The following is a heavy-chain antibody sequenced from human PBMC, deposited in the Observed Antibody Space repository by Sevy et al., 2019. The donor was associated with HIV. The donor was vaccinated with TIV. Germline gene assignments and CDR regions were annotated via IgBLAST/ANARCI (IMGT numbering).Heavy chain of an antibody. CDR1: GFTFSRYA. CDR2: ISHDGNNK. D-gene: IGHD3-22*01. V-gene: IGHV3-30*01. J-gene: IGHJ4*02. Sequence: GGSLRLSCTASGFTFSRYAMYWVRQAPGKGLEWVAVISHDGNNKDYADSVKGRFTISRDNSKNTLYMQMTSLSAEDTAFYYCASHYYDYTGYYYPLRYWGQGTLVTVSS. CDR3: ASHYYDYTGYYYPLRY.